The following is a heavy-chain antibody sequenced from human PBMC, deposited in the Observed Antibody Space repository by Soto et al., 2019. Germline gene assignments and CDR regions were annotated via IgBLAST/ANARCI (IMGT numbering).Heavy chain of an antibody. Sequence: AGGSLRLSCAASGFTFSSYAMSWVRQAPGKGLEWVSSISSSGGNTYYADSVKGRFTISRDNSKNTLYLQMNSLRAEDTAVYYCAKVAIFGVIIQSSFHYWGQGTLVTSPQ. J-gene: IGHJ4*02. CDR3: AKVAIFGVIIQSSFHY. V-gene: IGHV3-23*01. CDR2: ISSSGGNT. D-gene: IGHD3-3*01. CDR1: GFTFSSYA.